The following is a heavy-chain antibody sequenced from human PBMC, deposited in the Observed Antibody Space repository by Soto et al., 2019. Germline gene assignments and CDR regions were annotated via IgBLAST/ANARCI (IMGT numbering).Heavy chain of an antibody. CDR2: IYPGDSDT. J-gene: IGHJ6*03. CDR1: GYSFTSYW. V-gene: IGHV5-51*01. D-gene: IGHD5-12*01. Sequence: GESLKISCKGSGYSFTSYWIGWVRQMPGKGLEWMGIIYPGDSDTRYSPSFQGQVTISADKSISTAYLQWSSLKASDTAMYYCAIYHSGYDPYYYYYMDVWGKGTTVTVSS. CDR3: AIYHSGYDPYYYYYMDV.